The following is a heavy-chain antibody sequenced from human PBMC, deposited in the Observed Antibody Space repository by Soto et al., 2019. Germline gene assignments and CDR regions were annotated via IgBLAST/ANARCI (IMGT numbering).Heavy chain of an antibody. D-gene: IGHD4-17*01. J-gene: IGHJ5*02. Sequence: SETLSLTCTVSGGSISSGDYYWSWIRQPPGKGLEWIGYIYYSGSTYYNPSLKSRVTISVDTSKNQFSLKLSSVTAADTAVYYCARVVRSLYWFDPWGQGTLVTVSS. CDR1: GGSISSGDYY. V-gene: IGHV4-30-4*01. CDR3: ARVVRSLYWFDP. CDR2: IYYSGST.